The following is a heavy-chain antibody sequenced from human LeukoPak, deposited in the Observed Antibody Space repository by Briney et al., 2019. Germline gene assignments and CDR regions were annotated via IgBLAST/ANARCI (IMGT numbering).Heavy chain of an antibody. V-gene: IGHV4-39*07. D-gene: IGHD2/OR15-2a*01. CDR3: ARDPISSTTALLWGYMDV. J-gene: IGHJ6*03. Sequence: PSETLSLTCTVSGGSITSSSYYWGWIRQPPGKGLEWIGSIYYSGSTYYNPSLKSRVSISVDTSKNQFSLKLSSVTAADTAVYYCARDPISSTTALLWGYMDVWGKGTTVTVSS. CDR2: IYYSGST. CDR1: GGSITSSSYY.